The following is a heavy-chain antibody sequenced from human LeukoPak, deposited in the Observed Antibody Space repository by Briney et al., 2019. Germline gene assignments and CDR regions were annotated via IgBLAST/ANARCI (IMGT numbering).Heavy chain of an antibody. Sequence: SVKVSCKASGGSLNDYGVSWVRQAPGQGLEWMGRTIPMFGTTIYAEKFQGRVTISADKSTNTAYVEVSRLNSDDTAIFYCATDLQSDFWTGYYWDSWGQGTLVTVSS. J-gene: IGHJ4*02. CDR1: GGSLNDYG. V-gene: IGHV1-69*06. D-gene: IGHD3/OR15-3a*01. CDR2: TIPMFGTT. CDR3: ATDLQSDFWTGYYWDS.